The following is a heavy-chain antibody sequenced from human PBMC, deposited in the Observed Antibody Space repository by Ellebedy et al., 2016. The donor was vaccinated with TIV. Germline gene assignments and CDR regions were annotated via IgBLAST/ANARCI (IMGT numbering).Heavy chain of an antibody. CDR3: ARKNCGSGNCNNGMEV. J-gene: IGHJ6*02. V-gene: IGHV5-51*01. Sequence: GESLKISCKGSGYSFTSYWIAWVRQMPGKGLEWMGAIYTGDSDIRYSPSFQGQVTISDDKSISTAYLQWSSLKASDTAMYYCARKNCGSGNCNNGMEVWGQGTTVTVSS. CDR2: IYTGDSDI. D-gene: IGHD3-10*01. CDR1: GYSFTSYW.